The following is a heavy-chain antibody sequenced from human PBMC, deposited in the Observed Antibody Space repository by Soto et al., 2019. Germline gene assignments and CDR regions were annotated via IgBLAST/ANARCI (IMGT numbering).Heavy chain of an antibody. J-gene: IGHJ5*02. Sequence: EVQLVQSGAEVKKPGESLRISCKGSGYSFTSYWISWVRQMPGKGLEWMGRIDPSDSYTNYSPSFQGHVTISADKSISTAYLQWSSLKASDTAMYYCVRRHSSSSAFDPWGQGTLVTVSS. CDR3: VRRHSSSSAFDP. V-gene: IGHV5-10-1*01. D-gene: IGHD6-13*01. CDR2: IDPSDSYT. CDR1: GYSFTSYW.